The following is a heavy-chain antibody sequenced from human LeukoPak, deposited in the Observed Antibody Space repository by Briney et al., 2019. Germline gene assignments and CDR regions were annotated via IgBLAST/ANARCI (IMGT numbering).Heavy chain of an antibody. J-gene: IGHJ5*02. CDR2: IYRSGRT. D-gene: IGHD2-2*01. Sequence: GGSLRLSCAASGFTVSGTYMTWVRQAPGKGLEWVSLIYRSGRTYYADSVKGRFTISRDNSKNTLYLQMNSLRAEDTAVYYCAKGDCSTTSCYFDPWGQGTLVTVSS. V-gene: IGHV3-66*02. CDR1: GFTVSGTY. CDR3: AKGDCSTTSCYFDP.